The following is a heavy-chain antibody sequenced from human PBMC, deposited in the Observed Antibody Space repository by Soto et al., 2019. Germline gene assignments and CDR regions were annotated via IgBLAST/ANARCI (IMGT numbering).Heavy chain of an antibody. V-gene: IGHV1-8*01. Sequence: ASVKVSCKASGYTFTSYDINWVRQATGQGLEWMGWMNPNSGNTGYAQKFQGRVTMTRNTSISTAYMELSSLRSEDTAVYYCASPAGNYDFLSGYSFGIWGQGTRVTVS. CDR1: GYTFTSYD. D-gene: IGHD3-3*01. J-gene: IGHJ3*02. CDR2: MNPNSGNT. CDR3: ASPAGNYDFLSGYSFGI.